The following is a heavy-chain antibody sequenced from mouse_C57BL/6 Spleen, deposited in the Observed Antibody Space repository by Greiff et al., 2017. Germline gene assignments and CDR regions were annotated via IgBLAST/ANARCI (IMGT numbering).Heavy chain of an antibody. V-gene: IGHV1-75*01. CDR3: ARSEVFDY. J-gene: IGHJ2*01. CDR1: GYTFNDYY. Sequence: VKLQESGPELVKPGASVKISCKASGYTFNDYYINWVKQRPGQGLAWIGWIFPGSGSTYYNEKFKGKATLTVDKSSSTAYMLLSSLTSEDSAVYFCARSEVFDYWGQGTTLTVSS. CDR2: IFPGSGST. D-gene: IGHD1-3*01.